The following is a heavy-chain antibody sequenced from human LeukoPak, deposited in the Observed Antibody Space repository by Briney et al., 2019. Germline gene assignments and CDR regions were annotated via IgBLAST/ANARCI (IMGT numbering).Heavy chain of an antibody. J-gene: IGHJ4*02. CDR3: ARGGGGYTFYSFDY. D-gene: IGHD3-16*02. Sequence: SETLSLTCSVSGASIRSGDHHWSWLRQPPEKGLEWIGYIYFSGSRSSNPSLRSRLTISVDTSKNQFSLKLNSVTAADTALYYCARGGGGYTFYSFDYWGQGALVTVSS. CDR1: GASIRSGDHH. CDR2: IYFSGSR. V-gene: IGHV4-30-4*08.